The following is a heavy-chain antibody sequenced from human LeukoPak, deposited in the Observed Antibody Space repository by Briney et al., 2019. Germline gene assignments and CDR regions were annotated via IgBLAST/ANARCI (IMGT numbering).Heavy chain of an antibody. V-gene: IGHV1-69*04. Sequence: ASVKVSCKASAYTFTKYAMNWVRQAPGQGLEWMGRIIPILGIANYAQKFQGRVTITADKSTSTAYMELSSLRSEDTAVYYCARDIVGDSWGQGTLVTVSS. CDR2: IIPILGIA. CDR3: ARDIVGDS. D-gene: IGHD2-15*01. CDR1: AYTFTKYA. J-gene: IGHJ4*02.